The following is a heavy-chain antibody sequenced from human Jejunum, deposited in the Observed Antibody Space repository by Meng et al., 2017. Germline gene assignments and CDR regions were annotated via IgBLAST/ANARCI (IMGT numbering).Heavy chain of an antibody. CDR2: IFQSGST. CDR1: GGSLSSGHW. CDR3: ARAASYNLDN. Sequence: EPGPGRWKPSGTRSLPCSVSGGSLSSGHWWSWVRQPPGKGLEWIGEIFQSGSTNYNPSLKSRVTISVDKSKNQLSLNLISVTAADTAVYYCARAASYNLDNWGQGTLVTVSS. V-gene: IGHV4-4*02. D-gene: IGHD5-24*01. J-gene: IGHJ4*02.